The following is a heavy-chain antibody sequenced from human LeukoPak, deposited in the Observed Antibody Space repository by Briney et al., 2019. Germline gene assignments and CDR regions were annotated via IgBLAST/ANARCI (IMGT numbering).Heavy chain of an antibody. CDR2: MSNSGSYQ. Sequence: GGSLRLSCAASGFTFSSYSMNWVRQAPGKGLEWVSSMSNSGSYQYYADSVKGRFTISRDNAKNSLYLQMNSLIAEDTAVYYCEREGGTYCFDYWGQGTLVTVSS. CDR1: GFTFSSYS. D-gene: IGHD1-26*01. CDR3: EREGGTYCFDY. J-gene: IGHJ4*02. V-gene: IGHV3-21*01.